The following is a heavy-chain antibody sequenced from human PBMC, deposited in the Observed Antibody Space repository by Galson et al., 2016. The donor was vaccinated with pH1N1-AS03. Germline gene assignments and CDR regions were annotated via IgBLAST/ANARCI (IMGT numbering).Heavy chain of an antibody. CDR3: ARVYGSRAFDM. D-gene: IGHD3-10*01. CDR1: GFIFRNYY. CDR2: ISSSGSII. Sequence: LRLSCAASGFIFRNYYMSWIRQAPGKGLEWISYISSSGSIIHYADSVKGRFTIPRGKAENTLSFQMNSLRDEDTAVYFCARVYGSRAFDMWGQGTTVIVSS. V-gene: IGHV3-11*01. J-gene: IGHJ3*02.